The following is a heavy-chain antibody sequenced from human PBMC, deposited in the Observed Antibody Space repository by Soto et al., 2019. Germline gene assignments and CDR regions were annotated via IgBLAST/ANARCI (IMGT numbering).Heavy chain of an antibody. CDR1: GFTFSAYA. J-gene: IGHJ4*02. CDR3: ARAGRQWLAQYYFDF. V-gene: IGHV3-30-3*01. Sequence: QLQLVESGGGVVQPGGSLRLSCAASGFTFSAYAMHWVRQAPGKGLEWVALMSYDGSTKEYADSVKGRFTISRDNSKNTLSLQMSSLRNEDTALYFCARAGRQWLAQYYFDFWGQGTLVTVSS. D-gene: IGHD6-19*01. CDR2: MSYDGSTK.